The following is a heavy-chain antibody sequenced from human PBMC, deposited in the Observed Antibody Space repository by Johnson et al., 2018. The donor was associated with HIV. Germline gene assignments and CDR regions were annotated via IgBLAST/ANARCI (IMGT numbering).Heavy chain of an antibody. CDR3: ASVRRGALDI. J-gene: IGHJ3*02. CDR1: GFTFDDYG. CDR2: IYSGGST. Sequence: VQLVESGGGVVRPGGSLRLSCAASGFTFDDYGMTWVRQAPGKGLEWVSVIYSGGSTQYADFVKGRFSISRDTSKNTVYIQMNSLRVEDTALYYCASVRRGALDIWGQGTMVTVSS. V-gene: IGHV3-66*01. D-gene: IGHD3-10*02.